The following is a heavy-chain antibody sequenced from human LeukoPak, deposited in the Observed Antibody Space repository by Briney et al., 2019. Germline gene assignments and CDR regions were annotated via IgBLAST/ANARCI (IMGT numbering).Heavy chain of an antibody. D-gene: IGHD2-2*01. V-gene: IGHV3-23*01. CDR1: GFTFLSYA. CDR3: AKARQSGCSSTSCYPFDY. Sequence: GGSLPQTFAVSGFTFLSYAKTWVRQAPGKGLEWVSGISGSGGSTYYADSVKGRFTISRDNSKNTLYLQMNSLRAEDTAVYYCAKARQSGCSSTSCYPFDYWGQGTLVTVSS. J-gene: IGHJ4*02. CDR2: ISGSGGST.